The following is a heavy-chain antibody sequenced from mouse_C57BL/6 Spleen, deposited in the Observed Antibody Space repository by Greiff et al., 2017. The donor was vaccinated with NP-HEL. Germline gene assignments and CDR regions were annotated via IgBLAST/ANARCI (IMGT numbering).Heavy chain of an antibody. CDR3: ARKGSLLWYPDY. D-gene: IGHD2-1*01. V-gene: IGHV1-69*01. CDR2: IDPSDSYT. J-gene: IGHJ2*01. CDR1: GYTFTSYW. Sequence: QVQLQQPGAELVMPGASVKLSCKASGYTFTSYWMHWVKQRPGQGLEWIGEIDPSDSYTNYNQKFKGKSTLTVDKSSSTAYMQLSSLTSEDSAVYYCARKGSLLWYPDYWGQGTTLTVSS.